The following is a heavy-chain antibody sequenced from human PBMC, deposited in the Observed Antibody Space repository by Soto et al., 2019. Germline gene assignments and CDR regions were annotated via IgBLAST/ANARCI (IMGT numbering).Heavy chain of an antibody. Sequence: TLSLTCTVSGGSISSGGYYWSWIRQHPGKGLEWIGYIYYSGSTYYNPSLKSRVTISVDTSKNQFSLKLSSVTAADTAVYYCVRASSWNYYGMDVWGQGTTVTVSS. CDR3: VRASSWNYYGMDV. CDR1: GGSISSGGYY. CDR2: IYYSGST. J-gene: IGHJ6*02. V-gene: IGHV4-31*03. D-gene: IGHD6-13*01.